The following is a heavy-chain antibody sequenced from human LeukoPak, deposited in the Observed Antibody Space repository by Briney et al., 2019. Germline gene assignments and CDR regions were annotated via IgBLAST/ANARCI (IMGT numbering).Heavy chain of an antibody. CDR3: AREQRGYYYAYFDY. V-gene: IGHV3-66*01. Sequence: GSLRLSCAASGFTVSSNYMSWVRQAPGKGLEWVSVIYSGGSTYYADSVKGRFTISRDNSKNTLYLQMNSLRAEDTAVYYCAREQRGYYYAYFDYWGQGTLVTVSS. J-gene: IGHJ4*02. D-gene: IGHD3-22*01. CDR1: GFTVSSNY. CDR2: IYSGGST.